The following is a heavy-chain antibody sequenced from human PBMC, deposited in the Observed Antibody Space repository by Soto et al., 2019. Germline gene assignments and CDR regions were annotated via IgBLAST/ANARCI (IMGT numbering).Heavy chain of an antibody. D-gene: IGHD6-25*01. V-gene: IGHV1-24*01. CDR1: GYTLTELS. J-gene: IGHJ3*02. Sequence: ASVKVSCKVSGYTLTELSMHGVRQAPGRGLEWMGGFDPEDGETIYAQKFQGRVTMTEDTSTDTAYMELSSLRSEDTAVYYCATDMGYGRASDFKICGQGTLAPVSS. CDR3: ATDMGYGRASDFKI. CDR2: FDPEDGET.